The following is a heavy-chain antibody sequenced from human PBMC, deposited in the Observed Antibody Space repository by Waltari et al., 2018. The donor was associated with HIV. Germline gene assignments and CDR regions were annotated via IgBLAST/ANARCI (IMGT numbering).Heavy chain of an antibody. D-gene: IGHD4-4*01. CDR1: GGSISSGGSS. J-gene: IGHJ6*02. V-gene: IGHV4-30-2*01. CDR3: ARDSNYDYYYGMDV. Sequence: QLQLQESGSGLVKPSQTLSLTCAVSGGSISSGGSSWTRILQPPGKGLEWIGYIYHSGSTYYNPSLKSRVTISVDRSKNQFSLKLSSVTAADTAVYYCARDSNYDYYYGMDVWGQGTTVTVSS. CDR2: IYHSGST.